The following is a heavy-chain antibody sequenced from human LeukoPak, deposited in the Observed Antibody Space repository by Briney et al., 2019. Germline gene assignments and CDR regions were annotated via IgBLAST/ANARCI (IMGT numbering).Heavy chain of an antibody. V-gene: IGHV4-59*01. Sequence: PSETLSLTCTVSGGSISSYYWSWIRQPPGKGLEWIGYIYYSGNTNYNPSLKSRVTISVDTSKNQFSLKLSSVTAADTAVYYCARGGRTIFGVVDLDYWGQGTLVTVSS. J-gene: IGHJ4*02. D-gene: IGHD3-3*01. CDR3: ARGGRTIFGVVDLDY. CDR1: GGSISSYY. CDR2: IYYSGNT.